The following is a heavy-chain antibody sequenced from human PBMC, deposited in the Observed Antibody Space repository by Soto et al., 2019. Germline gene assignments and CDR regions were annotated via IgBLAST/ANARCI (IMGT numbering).Heavy chain of an antibody. CDR1: GGSFSGYY. D-gene: IGHD3-10*01. Sequence: QVQLQQWGAGLLKPSETLSLTCAVYGGSFSGYYWSWIRQPPGKGLEWIGEINHSGSTNYNPSLKSRVTISVDTSKNQCSLKLSSVTAADTAVYYCARGRYGLLWFGEDWGQGTLVTVSS. CDR3: ARGRYGLLWFGED. V-gene: IGHV4-34*01. CDR2: INHSGST. J-gene: IGHJ4*02.